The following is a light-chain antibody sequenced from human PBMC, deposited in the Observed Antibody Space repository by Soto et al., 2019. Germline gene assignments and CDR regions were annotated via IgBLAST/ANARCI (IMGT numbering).Light chain of an antibody. CDR1: QSISSW. CDR2: KAS. CDR3: QQYSSYSRT. V-gene: IGKV1-5*03. Sequence: DIQMTQSPSTLSASVGDRVTITCRASQSISSWLAWFQQKPGKAPKLLIYKASSLESGVPSRFRGSGSGTEFTLTISSLQPDDFATYYCQQYSSYSRTFGQGTKVQIK. J-gene: IGKJ1*01.